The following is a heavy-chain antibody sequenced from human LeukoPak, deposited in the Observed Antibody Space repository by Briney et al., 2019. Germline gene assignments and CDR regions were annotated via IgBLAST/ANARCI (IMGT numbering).Heavy chain of an antibody. D-gene: IGHD3-22*01. CDR1: GGSINSYY. CDR3: ARGAPYYYDSSGYLFDY. Sequence: PSETLSLTCTVSGGSINSYYWSWIRQPPGKGLEWIGYIYYSRSTNYNPSLKSRVTISVDASKNQFSLKLSSVTAADTAVYYCARGAPYYYDSSGYLFDYWGQGTLVTVSS. CDR2: IYYSRST. J-gene: IGHJ4*02. V-gene: IGHV4-59*01.